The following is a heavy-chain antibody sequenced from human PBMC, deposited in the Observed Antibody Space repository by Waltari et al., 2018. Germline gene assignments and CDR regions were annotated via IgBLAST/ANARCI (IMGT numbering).Heavy chain of an antibody. D-gene: IGHD2-15*01. CDR1: GFSFTDYY. CDR2: ISNSGTTI. CDR3: ARDLTWVAAFDL. J-gene: IGHJ3*01. Sequence: QVHLVESGGGLVKPGGSLRLTCAPSGFSFTDYYMNWLRQAPGKGLEWVSYISNSGTTIYYADSVKGRFTISRDNAKNSLYLQMNSLSAEDTAVYYCARDLTWVAAFDLWGQGTMVTVSS. V-gene: IGHV3-11*04.